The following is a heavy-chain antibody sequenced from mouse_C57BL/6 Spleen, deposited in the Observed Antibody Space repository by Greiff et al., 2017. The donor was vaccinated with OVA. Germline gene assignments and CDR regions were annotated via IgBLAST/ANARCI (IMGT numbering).Heavy chain of an antibody. CDR3: TRYSGGAY. J-gene: IGHJ3*01. D-gene: IGHD3-1*01. CDR1: GYTFTDYE. Sequence: VQLQQSGAELVRPGASVTLSCKASGYTFTDYEMHWVKQTPVHGLEWIGAIDPETGGTAYNQKFKGKAILTADNSSSTAYMELRSLTSEDSAGYYCTRYSGGAYWGQGTLVTV. CDR2: IDPETGGT. V-gene: IGHV1-15*01.